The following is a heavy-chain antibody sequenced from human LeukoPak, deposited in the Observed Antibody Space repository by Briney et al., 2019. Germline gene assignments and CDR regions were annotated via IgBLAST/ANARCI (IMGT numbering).Heavy chain of an antibody. CDR3: ARAGITMIVVQDDY. CDR1: GYTFTSYG. Sequence: ASVKVSCKASGYTFTSYGISWVRQAPGQGLEWMGWISAYNGNTNYAQKLQGRVTMTTDTSTSTAYMELRSLRSDDTAAYYCARAGITMIVVQDDYWGQGTLVTVSS. J-gene: IGHJ4*02. D-gene: IGHD3-22*01. V-gene: IGHV1-18*01. CDR2: ISAYNGNT.